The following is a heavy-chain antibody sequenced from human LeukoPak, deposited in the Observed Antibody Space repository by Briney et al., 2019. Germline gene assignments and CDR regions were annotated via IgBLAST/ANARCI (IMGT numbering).Heavy chain of an antibody. CDR3: ARERPSSGYYPYYFDY. CDR2: IKQDGSEK. D-gene: IGHD3-22*01. J-gene: IGHJ4*02. Sequence: GGSLRLSCAASGFTFSSYWMSWVRQAPGKGLEWVANIKQDGSEKYYVDSVEGRFTISRDNAKNSLYLQMNSLRAEDTAVYYCARERPSSGYYPYYFDYWGQGTLVTVSS. CDR1: GFTFSSYW. V-gene: IGHV3-7*01.